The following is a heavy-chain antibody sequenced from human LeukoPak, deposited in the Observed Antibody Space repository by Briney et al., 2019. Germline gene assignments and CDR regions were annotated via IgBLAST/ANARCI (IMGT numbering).Heavy chain of an antibody. J-gene: IGHJ4*02. CDR3: ARDDGIAAAGTDY. CDR2: INPNSGGT. Sequence: ASVRVSCKASGYTFTGYYMHWVRQAPGQGLEWMGWINPNSGGTNYAQKFQGRVTMTRDTSISTAYMELSRLKSGDTAVYYCARDDGIAAAGTDYWGQGTLVTVSS. V-gene: IGHV1-2*02. CDR1: GYTFTGYY. D-gene: IGHD6-13*01.